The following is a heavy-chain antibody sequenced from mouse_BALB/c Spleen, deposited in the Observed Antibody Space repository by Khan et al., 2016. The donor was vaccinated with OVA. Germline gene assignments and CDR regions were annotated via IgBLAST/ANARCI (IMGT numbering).Heavy chain of an antibody. CDR2: IWAGGST. Sequence: QVQLKQSGPGLVAPSQSPSITCTVSGFSLTSYGVHWVRQPPGKGLEWLGVIWAGGSTNYNSALMSRLSISKDNSKSQVFLKMNSLQTDDTAMYYCARGDGYYEDAMDYWGQGTSVTVSS. CDR3: ARGDGYYEDAMDY. CDR1: GFSLTSYG. D-gene: IGHD2-3*01. J-gene: IGHJ4*01. V-gene: IGHV2-9*02.